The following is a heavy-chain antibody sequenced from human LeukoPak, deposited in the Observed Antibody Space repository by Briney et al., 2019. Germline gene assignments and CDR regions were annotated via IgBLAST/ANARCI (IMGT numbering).Heavy chain of an antibody. J-gene: IGHJ4*02. V-gene: IGHV3-30*03. CDR2: ISYDGSNK. CDR1: GFTFSSYG. Sequence: GGSLRLSCAASGFTFSSYGMHWVRQAPGKGLEWVAVISYDGSNKYYADSVKGRFTISRDNAKNSLYLQMNSLRAEDTAVYYCARVGRDDYDAFDYWGQGTLVTVSS. D-gene: IGHD4-17*01. CDR3: ARVGRDDYDAFDY.